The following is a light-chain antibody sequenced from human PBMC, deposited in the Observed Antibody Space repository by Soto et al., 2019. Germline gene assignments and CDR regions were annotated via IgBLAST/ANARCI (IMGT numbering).Light chain of an antibody. CDR1: QSISSW. CDR3: QPYTTSWT. V-gene: IGKV1-5*01. CDR2: DAS. J-gene: IGKJ1*01. Sequence: DIQMTQSASTLSASGGDRVTITCRASQSISSWLAWYQQKPGKAPKLLIYDASSLESGVPSRFSGSGSGTEISLTISILQPDGFAAYCFQPYTTSWTFSQRTNVDIK.